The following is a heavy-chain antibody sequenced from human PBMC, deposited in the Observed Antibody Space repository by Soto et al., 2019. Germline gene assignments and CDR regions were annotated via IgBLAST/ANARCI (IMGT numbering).Heavy chain of an antibody. D-gene: IGHD3-10*01. J-gene: IGHJ4*02. CDR1: GYTFTSYY. V-gene: IGHV1-46*01. Sequence: QVQLVQSGAEVKKPGASVKVSCKASGYTFTSYYMHWVRQAPGQGLEWMGIINPSGGSTSYAQKFQGRVTMTRDTSTSTVYMELSSLRTEDTAVYYCARGLGPSGSYIYFDYWGQGTLVTVSS. CDR2: INPSGGST. CDR3: ARGLGPSGSYIYFDY.